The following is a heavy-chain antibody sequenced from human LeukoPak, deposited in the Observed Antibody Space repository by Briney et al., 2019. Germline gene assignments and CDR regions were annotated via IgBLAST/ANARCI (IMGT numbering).Heavy chain of an antibody. CDR2: ISYDGSNK. CDR1: GFTFSSYG. J-gene: IGHJ6*04. CDR3: SRYCSSTSCYAGFYYYYGMDV. Sequence: GGSLRLSCAASGFTFSSYGMHWVRQAPGKGLEWVAVISYDGSNKYYADSVKGRFTISRDNSKNTLYLQMNSLRAEDTAVYYCSRYCSSTSCYAGFYYYYGMDVWGKGTTVTVSS. V-gene: IGHV3-30*03. D-gene: IGHD2-2*01.